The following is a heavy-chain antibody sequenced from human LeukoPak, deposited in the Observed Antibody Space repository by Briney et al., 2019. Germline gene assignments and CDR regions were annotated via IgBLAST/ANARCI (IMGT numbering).Heavy chain of an antibody. Sequence: SETLSLTCTVSGGSISNTIYYWGWIRQPPGKGLEWIGSIYYGGNTYYNPSLKSRVTISVDTSKNQFPLKVSSVTAADTAVYYCARDAGHQLSRRNYYAMDVWGQGTTVTVSS. V-gene: IGHV4-39*06. CDR2: IYYGGNT. CDR3: ARDAGHQLSRRNYYAMDV. CDR1: GGSISNTIYY. D-gene: IGHD2-2*01. J-gene: IGHJ6*02.